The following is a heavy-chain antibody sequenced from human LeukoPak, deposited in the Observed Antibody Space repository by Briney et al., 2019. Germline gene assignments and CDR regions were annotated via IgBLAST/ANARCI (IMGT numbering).Heavy chain of an antibody. CDR1: GGSISSGDYY. Sequence: PSETLSLTCTVSGGSISSGDYYWGWIRQPPGKGLEWIGYIYYSGSTYYNPSLKSRVTISVDTSKNQFSLKLSSVTAADTAVYYCARTYDSSGYSFDYWGQGTLVTVSS. J-gene: IGHJ4*02. V-gene: IGHV4-30-4*01. D-gene: IGHD3-22*01. CDR3: ARTYDSSGYSFDY. CDR2: IYYSGST.